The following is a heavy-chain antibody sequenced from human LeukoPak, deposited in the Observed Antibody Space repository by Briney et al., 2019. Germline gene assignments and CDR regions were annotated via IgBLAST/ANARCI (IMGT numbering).Heavy chain of an antibody. D-gene: IGHD2-2*01. CDR1: GFTFSSYG. CDR3: PKGTRYGPAAISPAFDI. CDR2: IRYDVSNK. J-gene: IGHJ3*02. Sequence: PGGSLRLSCAASGFTFSSYGMHWVRQAPGKGLEWVAFIRYDVSNKYYADSVKGGFTISRDNSKNTLYLQMNSLRAEDTAVYYCPKGTRYGPAAISPAFDIWGQGTMVTVSS. V-gene: IGHV3-30*02.